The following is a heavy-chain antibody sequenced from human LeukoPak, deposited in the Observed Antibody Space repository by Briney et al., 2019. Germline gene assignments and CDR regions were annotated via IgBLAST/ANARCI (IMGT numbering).Heavy chain of an antibody. CDR3: ARGVPAAILDWFDP. CDR2: IYTSGST. J-gene: IGHJ5*02. V-gene: IGHV4-61*02. Sequence: PSETLSLTCTVSGGSISSSSYYWSWIRQPAGKGLEWIGRIYTSGSTNYNPSLKSRVTISVDTSKNQFSLKLSSVTAADTAVYYCARGVPAAILDWFDPWGQGTLVTVSS. CDR1: GGSISSSSYY. D-gene: IGHD2-2*02.